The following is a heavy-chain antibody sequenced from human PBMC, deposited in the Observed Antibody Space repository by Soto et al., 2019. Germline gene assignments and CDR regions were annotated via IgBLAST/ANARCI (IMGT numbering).Heavy chain of an antibody. CDR2: VYHTGRT. J-gene: IGHJ5*02. CDR1: GRSLESRSYS. Sequence: SDTLSLSCHDSGRSLESRSYSWRWIRQPQGKGLEWIGYVYHTGRTSYNPSLKSRVSISMDTSKNQFSLNLDSVTAADTAVYFCARMATFGSLNWFDPWGQGNLVTCSS. CDR3: ARMATFGSLNWFDP. D-gene: IGHD3-16*01. V-gene: IGHV4-61*01.